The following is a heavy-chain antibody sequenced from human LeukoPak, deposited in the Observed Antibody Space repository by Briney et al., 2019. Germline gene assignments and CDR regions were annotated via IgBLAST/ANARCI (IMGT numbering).Heavy chain of an antibody. CDR2: ISYDGSNK. V-gene: IGHV3-30*04. CDR1: GFTFSSYA. Sequence: PGGSLRLSCAASGFTFSSYAMHWVRQAPGKGLEWVAVISYDGSNKYYADSVKGRFTISRDNSKNTLYLQMNSLRAEDTAVYYCAREDEYYNILTGYYKALYYMDVWGKGTTVTVSS. CDR3: AREDEYYNILTGYYKALYYMDV. D-gene: IGHD3-9*01. J-gene: IGHJ6*03.